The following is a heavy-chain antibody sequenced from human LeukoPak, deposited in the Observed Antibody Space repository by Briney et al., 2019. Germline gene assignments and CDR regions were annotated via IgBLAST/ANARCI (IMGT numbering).Heavy chain of an antibody. V-gene: IGHV3-72*01. J-gene: IGHJ3*02. D-gene: IGHD3-22*01. CDR1: RFTFSDHY. CDR3: ARVGDYYDTRGFSSDAFDI. Sequence: PGGSLRLSCAASRFTFSDHYMDWVRQAPGKGLEWVARIRTRAKGYTTLYAPSVRDRFSISRDDSTNSVYLQMNSLKTEDTAEYFCARVGDYYDTRGFSSDAFDIWGLGTMVTVAS. CDR2: IRTRAKGYTT.